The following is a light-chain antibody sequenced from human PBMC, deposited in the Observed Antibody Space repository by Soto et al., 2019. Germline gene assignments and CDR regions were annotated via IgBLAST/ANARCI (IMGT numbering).Light chain of an antibody. J-gene: IGLJ2*01. CDR2: LNNDGSH. CDR1: SGHSSYA. CDR3: QTWGTGFQF. Sequence: QSVLTQSPSASASLGASVKLTCTLSSGHSSYAIAWHQKQPGKGPRYLMDLNNDGSHTKGDGIPDRFSGSSSGADRYLIISSLQSEDEPDYYCQTWGTGFQFFGVGTKLTVL. V-gene: IGLV4-69*01.